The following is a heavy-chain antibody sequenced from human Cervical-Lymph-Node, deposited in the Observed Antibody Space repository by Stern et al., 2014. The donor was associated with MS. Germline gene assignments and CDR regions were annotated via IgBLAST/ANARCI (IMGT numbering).Heavy chain of an antibody. J-gene: IGHJ4*02. CDR2: LTPMFGTS. D-gene: IGHD6-13*01. Sequence: MQLEESGAEVKKPGSSVKVSCKASGGSFRMDTISWVRQAPGQGLEWMGGLTPMFGTSNYAQKFQGRVTTTADVSTSTAYMELTSLRSEDTAVYFCARDQGGIADSWGQGTLVIVSS. V-gene: IGHV1-69*01. CDR1: GGSFRMDT. CDR3: ARDQGGIADS.